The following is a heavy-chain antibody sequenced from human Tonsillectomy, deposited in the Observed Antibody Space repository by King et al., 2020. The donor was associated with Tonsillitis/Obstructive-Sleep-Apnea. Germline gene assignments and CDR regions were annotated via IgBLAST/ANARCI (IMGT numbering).Heavy chain of an antibody. V-gene: IGHV3-30*04. CDR3: ASELLDVYNPAHYYYYMDV. CDR1: GFTFSSYA. D-gene: IGHD5-24*01. CDR2: ISYDGSNK. J-gene: IGHJ6*03. Sequence: VQLVQSGGGVVQPGRSLRLSCAASGFTFSSYAMHWVRQAPGKGLEWVAVISYDGSNKYYADSVKGRFTISRDNSKNTLYLQMNSLRAEDTAVYYCASELLDVYNPAHYYYYMDVWGKGTTVTVSS.